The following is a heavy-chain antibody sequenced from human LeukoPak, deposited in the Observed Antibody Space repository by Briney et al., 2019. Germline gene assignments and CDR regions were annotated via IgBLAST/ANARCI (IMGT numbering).Heavy chain of an antibody. CDR1: GFTVSSSY. V-gene: IGHV3-30*02. Sequence: GGSLRLSCAASGFTVSSSYMTWVRQAPGKGLEWVAFIRYDGSNKYYADSVKGRFTISRDNSKNTLYLQMNSLRAEDTAVYYCAKKGNWNAGAKDYWGQGTLVTVSS. J-gene: IGHJ4*02. CDR3: AKKGNWNAGAKDY. D-gene: IGHD1-20*01. CDR2: IRYDGSNK.